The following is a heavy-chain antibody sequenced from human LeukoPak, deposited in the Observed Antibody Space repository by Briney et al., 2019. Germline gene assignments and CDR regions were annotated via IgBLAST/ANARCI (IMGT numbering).Heavy chain of an antibody. D-gene: IGHD3-3*01. CDR3: ASRSGSTPYYFDH. V-gene: IGHV1-18*01. Sequence: ASVKVSFKASGYTFTSQGISWVRQAPGQGLEWMGWINTYNGKTNYAQKFQGRVTMTADTSTSTAYLELRSLRSDDTAVYYCASRSGSTPYYFDHWGQGTLVTVSS. CDR1: GYTFTSQG. J-gene: IGHJ4*02. CDR2: INTYNGKT.